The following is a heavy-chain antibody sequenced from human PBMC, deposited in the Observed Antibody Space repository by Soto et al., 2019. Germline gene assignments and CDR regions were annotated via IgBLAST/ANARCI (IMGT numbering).Heavy chain of an antibody. V-gene: IGHV3-48*02. CDR1: GFTFSSYS. CDR3: AREAYSSGLNWFDP. Sequence: EVQLVESGGGLVQPGGSLRLSCAASGFTFSSYSMNWVRQARGKGLEWVSYISSSSSTIYYADSVKGRFTISRDNAKNSLYLQMNRLRDEDTAVYYCAREAYSSGLNWFDPWGQGTLVTVSS. CDR2: ISSSSSTI. J-gene: IGHJ5*02. D-gene: IGHD6-19*01.